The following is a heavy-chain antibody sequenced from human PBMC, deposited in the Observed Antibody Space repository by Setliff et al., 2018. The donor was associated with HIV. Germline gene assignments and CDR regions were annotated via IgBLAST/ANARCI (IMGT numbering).Heavy chain of an antibody. CDR3: AREFSERSPNPDHYYYYMDV. J-gene: IGHJ6*03. Sequence: SETLSLTCNVSGGSIGSYHWAWIRQSPGKGLEYIGNIRHSGYTNYNPSLKSRLNMSVDTSNYQISLKLTAVTAADTAVYYCAREFSERSPNPDHYYYYMDVWGKRTTVTVSS. CDR1: GGSIGSYH. D-gene: IGHD6-19*01. V-gene: IGHV4-59*01. CDR2: IRHSGYT.